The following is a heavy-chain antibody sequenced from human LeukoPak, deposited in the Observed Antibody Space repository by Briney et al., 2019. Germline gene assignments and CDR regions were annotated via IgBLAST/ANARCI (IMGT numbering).Heavy chain of an antibody. D-gene: IGHD6-19*01. CDR1: GFTFSSYA. J-gene: IGHJ6*02. CDR2: ISGSGDST. Sequence: GGSLRLSCAASGFTFSSYAMSWVRQAPGKGLEWVSAISGSGDSTYYADSVKGRFTISRDNSKNTLYLQMNSLRAEDTAVYYCAKNVAGPDYYYFGMDVWGQGTTVTVSS. CDR3: AKNVAGPDYYYFGMDV. V-gene: IGHV3-23*01.